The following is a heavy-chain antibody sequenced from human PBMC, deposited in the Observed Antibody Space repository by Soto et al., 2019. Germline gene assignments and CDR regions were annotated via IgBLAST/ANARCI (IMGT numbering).Heavy chain of an antibody. J-gene: IGHJ6*02. Sequence: QVQVQESGPGLVKPSQTLSLKCSVSGGSIGSRDYYWSWIRQHPEKGLEWIGSIYYNGNTDYNPSPRGRPTMSLDTSMNEFSLKLTSVTAADTAVYYCARDKGGAALKGSGMDVWGQGTTVTVSS. D-gene: IGHD3-10*01. CDR3: ARDKGGAALKGSGMDV. CDR2: IYYNGNT. V-gene: IGHV4-31*02. CDR1: GGSIGSRDYY.